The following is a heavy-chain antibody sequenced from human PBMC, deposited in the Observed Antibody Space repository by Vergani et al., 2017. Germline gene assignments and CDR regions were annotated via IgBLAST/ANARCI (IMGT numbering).Heavy chain of an antibody. CDR3: ATGLSEEVQLERRNY. CDR1: GYTLTELS. D-gene: IGHD1-1*01. CDR2: FDPEDGET. J-gene: IGHJ4*02. V-gene: IGHV1-24*01. Sequence: QVQLVQSGAAVKKPGASVKVSCKVSGYTLTELSMHWVRQAPGKGLEWMGGFDPEDGETIYAQKFQGRVTMTEDTSTDTAYMELSRLRSEDTAVYYCATGLSEEVQLERRNYWGQGTLVTVSS.